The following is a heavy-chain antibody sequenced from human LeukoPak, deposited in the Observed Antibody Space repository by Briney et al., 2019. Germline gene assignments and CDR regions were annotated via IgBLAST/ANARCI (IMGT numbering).Heavy chain of an antibody. CDR2: IYSGDST. Sequence: GGSLRLSCAASGFTVSSYYMIWVRQAPGKGLEGVSVIYSGDSTYYADSVKGRFTSSSGNSKNTLYLQMNSLRAEDTAVYYCAGVNSGSYMFDYWGQGTLVTVSS. V-gene: IGHV3-53*01. D-gene: IGHD1-26*01. CDR1: GFTVSSYY. J-gene: IGHJ4*02. CDR3: AGVNSGSYMFDY.